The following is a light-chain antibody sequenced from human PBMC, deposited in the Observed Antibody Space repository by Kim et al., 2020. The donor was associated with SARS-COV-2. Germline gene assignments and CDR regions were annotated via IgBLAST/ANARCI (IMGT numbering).Light chain of an antibody. CDR2: EVS. CDR3: SSYAGSNNYD. V-gene: IGLV2-8*01. J-gene: IGLJ1*01. Sequence: QSALTQPPSASGSPGQSVTISCTGTSSDVGGYNYVSWYQQHPGKAPKLMIYEVSKRPSGVPDRFSGSKSGNTASLTVSGLQAEDEADYYCSSYAGSNNYDFGTGTKVTDL. CDR1: SSDVGGYNY.